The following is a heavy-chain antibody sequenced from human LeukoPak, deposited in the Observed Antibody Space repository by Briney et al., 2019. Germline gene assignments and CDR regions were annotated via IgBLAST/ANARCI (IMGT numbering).Heavy chain of an antibody. Sequence: GGSLRLSCAASGFTFRNYWMHWVRQAPGKGLVWVSRINSDGSSTSYADSVKGRFTISRDNAKNTLYLQMNSLRAEDTAVYYCAREGDQGLLCGSTNCYVYWGQGTLVTVSS. CDR3: AREGDQGLLCGSTNCYVY. D-gene: IGHD2-2*01. J-gene: IGHJ4*02. V-gene: IGHV3-74*01. CDR2: INSDGSST. CDR1: GFTFRNYW.